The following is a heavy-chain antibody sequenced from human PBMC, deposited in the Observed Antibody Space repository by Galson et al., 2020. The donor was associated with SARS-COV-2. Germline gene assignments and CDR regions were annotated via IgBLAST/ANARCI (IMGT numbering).Heavy chain of an antibody. CDR2: IYRGGST. J-gene: IGHJ3*02. CDR3: ARDLMWGLDI. D-gene: IGHD3-16*01. Sequence: TGGSLRLSCAASGFTVSSNYMSWVRQAPGKGLEWVSVIYRGGSTYYADSVKGRFTISRHNSKNTLYLQMNSLRAEDTAVYYCARDLMWGLDIWGQGTMVTVSS. V-gene: IGHV3-53*04. CDR1: GFTVSSNY.